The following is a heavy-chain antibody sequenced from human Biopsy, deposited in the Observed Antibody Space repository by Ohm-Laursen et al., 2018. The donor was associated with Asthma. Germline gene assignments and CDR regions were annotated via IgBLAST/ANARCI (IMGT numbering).Heavy chain of an antibody. J-gene: IGHJ4*02. CDR1: GFTFDDYA. CDR3: AKGEWELLEANFDY. D-gene: IGHD1-26*01. V-gene: IGHV3-9*01. Sequence: SLRLSCAASGFTFDDYAMHWVRQAPGKGLEWVSGISWNSGSIGYADSVKGRFTIFRDNAKNSLYLQMNSLRAEDTALYYCAKGEWELLEANFDYWGQGTLVTVSS. CDR2: ISWNSGSI.